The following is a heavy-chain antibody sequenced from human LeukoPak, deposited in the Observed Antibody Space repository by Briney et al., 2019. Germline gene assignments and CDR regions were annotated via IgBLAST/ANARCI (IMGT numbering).Heavy chain of an antibody. V-gene: IGHV3-7*01. CDR3: VYGGSYYVA. D-gene: IGHD1-26*01. J-gene: IGHJ5*02. Sequence: GGPLRLSCAASGLTFSRYWMTWVRQVPGTGLELVANIKEDGSEKYYVDSVKGRFTISRDNAKNSLYLQMNSLRAEDTAVYYCVYGGSYYVAWGQGTLVTVSS. CDR1: GLTFSRYW. CDR2: IKEDGSEK.